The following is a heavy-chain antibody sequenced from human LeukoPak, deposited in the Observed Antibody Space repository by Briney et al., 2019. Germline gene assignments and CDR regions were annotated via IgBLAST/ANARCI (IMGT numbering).Heavy chain of an antibody. Sequence: ASVKVSCKASDYTFNNYGISWVRQAPGQGLEWMGWVSAYSGNTNYAQKLQGRVTMTTDTSTSTAYMELRSLRDEDTAVYYCAKDQRWESPHYLDSWGQGTLVTVSS. CDR2: VSAYSGNT. CDR1: DYTFNNYG. CDR3: AKDQRWESPHYLDS. J-gene: IGHJ4*02. V-gene: IGHV1-18*01. D-gene: IGHD1-26*01.